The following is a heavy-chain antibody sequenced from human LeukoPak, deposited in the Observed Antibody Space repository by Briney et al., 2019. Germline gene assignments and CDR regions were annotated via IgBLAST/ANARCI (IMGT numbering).Heavy chain of an antibody. V-gene: IGHV4-31*03. Sequence: PSETLSLTCTVSGGSISSGGYYWSWIRQHPGKGLEWIGYIYYSGSTYYNPSLKSRVTISVDTSKNQFSLKLSSVTAADTAVYYCARLRRYCTNGVCYDFDYWGQGTLVTVSS. CDR1: GGSISSGGYY. D-gene: IGHD2-8*01. J-gene: IGHJ4*02. CDR2: IYYSGST. CDR3: ARLRRYCTNGVCYDFDY.